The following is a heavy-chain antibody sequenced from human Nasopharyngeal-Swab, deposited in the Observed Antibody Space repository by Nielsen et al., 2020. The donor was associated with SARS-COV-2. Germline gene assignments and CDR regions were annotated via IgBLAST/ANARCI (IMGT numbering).Heavy chain of an antibody. D-gene: IGHD6-13*01. J-gene: IGHJ6*02. CDR2: IYHTGST. Sequence: WIRQPPGKGLEWIGYIYHTGSTYCNPSLKSRVTISVDTSKNQFSLKLTSVTAADTAVYYCARYPSSSWSSYGMDVWGQGTTVTVSS. V-gene: IGHV4-31*02. CDR3: ARYPSSSWSSYGMDV.